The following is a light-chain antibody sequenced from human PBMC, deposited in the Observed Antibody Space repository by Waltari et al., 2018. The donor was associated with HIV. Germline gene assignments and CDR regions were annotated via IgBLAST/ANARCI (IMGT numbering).Light chain of an antibody. CDR2: GAS. J-gene: IGKJ2*01. Sequence: EIVMTQSPATLSVSPGERVTLSCRASQSVSSSLAWYQLKPGQAPRLLIYGASTRLTGVPARFSGSGSGTEFTLTISSLQSEDFAVYFCQQYTNWPAYTFGQGTKLEIK. V-gene: IGKV3-15*01. CDR3: QQYTNWPAYT. CDR1: QSVSSS.